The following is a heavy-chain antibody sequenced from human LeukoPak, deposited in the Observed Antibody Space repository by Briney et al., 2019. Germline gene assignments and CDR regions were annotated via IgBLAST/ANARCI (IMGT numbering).Heavy chain of an antibody. D-gene: IGHD1-7*01. CDR2: IWYDGSNK. CDR1: GFTFSSYG. CDR3: AKDSTGNTIHLDY. J-gene: IGHJ4*02. Sequence: GGSLRLSCAASGFTFSSYGMHWVRQAPGKGLEWVAVIWYDGSNKYYADSVKGRFTISRDNSKNTLYLQMNSLRAEDTAVYYCAKDSTGNTIHLDYWGQGTLVTVSS. V-gene: IGHV3-33*06.